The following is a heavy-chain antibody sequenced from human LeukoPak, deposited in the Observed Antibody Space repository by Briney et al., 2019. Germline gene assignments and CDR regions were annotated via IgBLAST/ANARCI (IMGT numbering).Heavy chain of an antibody. Sequence: GASVKVSCKASGYTFTSYYMHWVRQAPGQGLEWMGIINPSGGSTSYAQKFQGRVAMTRDTSTSTVYMELSSLRSEDTAVYYCARTDFHDYSFDYWSQGTLVTVSS. D-gene: IGHD4-11*01. J-gene: IGHJ4*02. CDR3: ARTDFHDYSFDY. CDR2: INPSGGST. CDR1: GYTFTSYY. V-gene: IGHV1-46*01.